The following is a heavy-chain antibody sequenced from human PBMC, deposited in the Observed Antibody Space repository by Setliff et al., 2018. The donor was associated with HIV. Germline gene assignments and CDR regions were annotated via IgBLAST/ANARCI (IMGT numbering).Heavy chain of an antibody. V-gene: IGHV4-39*01. CDR3: ASSEDSGTYGEPYDS. CDR2: IHSSGST. Sequence: NPSETLSLTCTVSGDSIISSRNFWGWIRQPPGKGLEWIGNIHSSGSTYYNPSLKSRVFISVDLSINQFPLKLHSVTAADTAVYYCASSEDSGTYGEPYDSWGQGALVTVSS. D-gene: IGHD1-26*01. CDR1: GDSIISSRNF. J-gene: IGHJ4*02.